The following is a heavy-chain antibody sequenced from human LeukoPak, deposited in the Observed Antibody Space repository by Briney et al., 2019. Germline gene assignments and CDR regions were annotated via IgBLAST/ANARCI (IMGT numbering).Heavy chain of an antibody. D-gene: IGHD2-8*01. J-gene: IGHJ4*02. CDR3: AGVYY. V-gene: IGHV3-23*01. CDR2: VTSSGDTT. CDR1: GFTFSSYA. Sequence: GGSLRLSCAASGFTFSSYAMSWVRQAPGKGLEWVSGVTSSGDTTNYADSVKGRFTISRDNSKNTLYLQMNSLRAEDTAVYYCAGVYYWGQGTLVTVSS.